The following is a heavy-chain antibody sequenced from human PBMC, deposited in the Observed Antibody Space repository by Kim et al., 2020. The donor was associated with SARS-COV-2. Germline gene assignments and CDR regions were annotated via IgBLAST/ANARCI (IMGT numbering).Heavy chain of an antibody. V-gene: IGHV1-2*02. CDR3: AREEDGSGSYQYYFDY. D-gene: IGHD3-10*01. CDR1: GYTFTGYY. J-gene: IGHJ4*02. CDR2: INPNSGGT. Sequence: ASVKVSCKASGYTFTGYYMHWVRQAPGQGLEWMGWINPNSGGTNYAQKLQGRATMTRDTSISTAYMELSRLRSDDTAVYYCAREEDGSGSYQYYFDYWGQRTLVTVST.